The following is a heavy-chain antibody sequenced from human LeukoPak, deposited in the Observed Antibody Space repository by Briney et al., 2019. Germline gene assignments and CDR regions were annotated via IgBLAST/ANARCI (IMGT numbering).Heavy chain of an antibody. CDR1: GFTFEDHV. J-gene: IGHJ4*02. V-gene: IGHV3-9*01. CDR2: ISWSGDRM. CDR3: ARDKVGATQLPFDY. Sequence: PGGSLRLACAASGFTFEDHVMHWVRQAPGKGLEWVSSISWSGDRMGYADAVKGRFTISRDNAKNSLFLQMNSLRAEDTAVYYCARDKVGATQLPFDYWGQGTLVTVSS. D-gene: IGHD1-26*01.